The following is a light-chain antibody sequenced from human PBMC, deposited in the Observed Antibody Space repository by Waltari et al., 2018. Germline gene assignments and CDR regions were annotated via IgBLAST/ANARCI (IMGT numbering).Light chain of an antibody. CDR3: HQYYSKFYT. Sequence: DIVMTQSPDSLAVSLGERATINCTSSPSVFSSSNNQNYLAWYQQKPGQPPKLLIYWASTRESGVPDRFSGSGSGTDFTLTISSLQAEDVAIYYCHQYYSKFYTFGQGTKLEIK. J-gene: IGKJ2*01. V-gene: IGKV4-1*01. CDR2: WAS. CDR1: PSVFSSSNNQNY.